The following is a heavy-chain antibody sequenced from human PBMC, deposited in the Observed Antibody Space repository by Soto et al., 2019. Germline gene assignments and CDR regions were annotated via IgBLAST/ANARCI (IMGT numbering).Heavy chain of an antibody. CDR1: QYIFSGYW. D-gene: IGHD6-13*01. CDR2: IYPHDSDT. J-gene: IGHJ5*02. CDR3: ARQGATAATLPFVWFDR. Sequence: GESLKISCHGSQYIFSGYWIGWILQMPWKGLEWMGIIYPHDSDTRYNRSFQGQVTISADKSISTAFLQWSSLKASDTAIYYCARQGATAATLPFVWFDRWGQGTMVTVSS. V-gene: IGHV5-51*01.